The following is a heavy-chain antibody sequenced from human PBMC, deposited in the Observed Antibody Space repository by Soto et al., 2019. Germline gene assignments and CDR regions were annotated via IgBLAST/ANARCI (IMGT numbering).Heavy chain of an antibody. D-gene: IGHD3-16*01. Sequence: QVQLVQSGAEVKKPGASVKVSCQASGYTFTGYYMHWVRQAPGQGLEWMGWINPNSGGTNYAQNFQCRFTMTRDTSISTPYMELSRLRSDDTAVYYCARDLGDRGDYWGQGTLVTVSS. CDR1: GYTFTGYY. CDR2: INPNSGGT. CDR3: ARDLGDRGDY. J-gene: IGHJ4*02. V-gene: IGHV1-2*02.